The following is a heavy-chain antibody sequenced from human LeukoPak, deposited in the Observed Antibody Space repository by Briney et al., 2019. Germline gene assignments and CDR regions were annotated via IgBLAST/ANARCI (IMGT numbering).Heavy chain of an antibody. CDR3: AREGGGGITMIVVYFDY. CDR1: GYSISSGYY. J-gene: IGHJ4*02. Sequence: SETLSLTCTVSGYSISSGYYWGWIRQPPGKGLEWIGSIYHSGSTYYNPSLKSRVTISVDTSKNQFSLKLSSVTAADTVVYYCAREGGGGITMIVVYFDYWGQGTLVTVSS. CDR2: IYHSGST. V-gene: IGHV4-38-2*02. D-gene: IGHD3-22*01.